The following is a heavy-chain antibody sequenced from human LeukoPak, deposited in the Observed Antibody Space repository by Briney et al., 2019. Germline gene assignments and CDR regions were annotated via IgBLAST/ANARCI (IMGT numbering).Heavy chain of an antibody. CDR2: ISGSGGST. V-gene: IGHV3-23*01. CDR1: GFTFSGYA. Sequence: GGSLRLSCAASGFTFSGYAMSWVRLAPGKGLEWVSGISGSGGSTYYADSVKGRFTISRDNAKNSLYLQMNSLRAEDTAVYYCARGLYSSSYDAFDIWGQGTMVTVSS. D-gene: IGHD6-13*01. J-gene: IGHJ3*02. CDR3: ARGLYSSSYDAFDI.